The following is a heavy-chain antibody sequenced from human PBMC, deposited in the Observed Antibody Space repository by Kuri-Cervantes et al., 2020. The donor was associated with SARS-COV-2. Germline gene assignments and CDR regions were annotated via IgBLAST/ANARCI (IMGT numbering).Heavy chain of an antibody. J-gene: IGHJ3*02. CDR2: INPNSGGT. CDR1: GYTFTSYY. D-gene: IGHD2-2*01. V-gene: IGHV1-2*02. Sequence: ASVKVSCKASGYTFTSYYMHWVRQAPGQGLEWMGWINPNSGGTNYAQKFQGRVTMTRDTSISTAYMELSRLRSDDTAVYYCARGGFIVVVPAASFDIWGQGTMVTVSS. CDR3: ARGGFIVVVPAASFDI.